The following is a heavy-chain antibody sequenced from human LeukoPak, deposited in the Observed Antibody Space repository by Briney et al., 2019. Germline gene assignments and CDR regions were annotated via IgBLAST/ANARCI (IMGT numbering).Heavy chain of an antibody. V-gene: IGHV3-48*04. J-gene: IGHJ4*02. CDR3: ARGTRGITMPFDY. CDR2: ISSSSSTI. CDR1: GFTFSSYS. D-gene: IGHD3-10*01. Sequence: GGSLRLSCAASGFTFSSYSMNWVRQAPGKGLEWVSYISSSSSTIYYADSVKGRFTISRDNAKNSLYLQMNSLRAEDTAVYYCARGTRGITMPFDYWGQGTLVTVSS.